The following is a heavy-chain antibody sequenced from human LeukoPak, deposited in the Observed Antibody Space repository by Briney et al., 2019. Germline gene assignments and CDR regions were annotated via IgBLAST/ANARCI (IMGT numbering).Heavy chain of an antibody. CDR1: GYTFTSYY. CDR3: ARRPPAYCGGDCYLDY. J-gene: IGHJ4*02. CDR2: INPSGGST. V-gene: IGHV1-46*01. D-gene: IGHD2-21*02. Sequence: ASVKVSCKASGYTFTSYYIFWVRQAPGQGPEWMGIINPSGGSTSYAQKFQDRLTMTRDTPTSTVYMELSSLRSEDTAVFYCARRPPAYCGGDCYLDYWGQGTLVTVSS.